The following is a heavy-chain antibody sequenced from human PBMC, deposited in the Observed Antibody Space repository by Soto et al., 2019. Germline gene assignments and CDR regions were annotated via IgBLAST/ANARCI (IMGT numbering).Heavy chain of an antibody. CDR1: GFTVSSNY. D-gene: IGHD3-10*01. Sequence: EVQLVESGGGLVQPGGSLRLSCAASGFTVSSNYMSWVRQAPGKGLECVSIIYSGGTTYYADSVKGRFTISRHNSKNTVYLQMTSLRAEDPAGYYCARGQGGEFYSGAFDIWGQGTVVTVSS. CDR2: IYSGGTT. CDR3: ARGQGGEFYSGAFDI. V-gene: IGHV3-53*04. J-gene: IGHJ3*02.